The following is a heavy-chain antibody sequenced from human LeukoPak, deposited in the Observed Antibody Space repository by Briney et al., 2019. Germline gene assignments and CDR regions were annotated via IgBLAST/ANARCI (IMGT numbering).Heavy chain of an antibody. CDR3: AKEAGQDFGALDAFDV. D-gene: IGHD4-17*01. CDR2: IGGSSSSL. CDR1: GFTFSIYS. Sequence: GGSLRLSCVASGFTFSIYSMNWVRQAPGKGLEWVSSIGGSSSSLYYAESVKGRFTISRDNARNSLYLQMNSLRAEVTAVYYCAKEAGQDFGALDAFDVWGQGTMVTVSS. V-gene: IGHV3-21*01. J-gene: IGHJ3*01.